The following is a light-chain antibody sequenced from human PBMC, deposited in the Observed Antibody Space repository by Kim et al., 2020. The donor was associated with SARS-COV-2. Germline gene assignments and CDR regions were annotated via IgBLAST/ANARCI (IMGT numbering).Light chain of an antibody. V-gene: IGKV4-1*01. CDR1: QSVLDTSNNQIY. Sequence: IAVIQSPDSLAVSLGERATINCRSSQSVLDTSNNQIYLAWYQQKPGQPPKLLISWASIRESGVPDRISGSGSGTDFTLTISSLQAEDVALYYCQQYYSSPFAFGQGTSWRS. CDR2: WAS. J-gene: IGKJ2*01. CDR3: QQYYSSPFA.